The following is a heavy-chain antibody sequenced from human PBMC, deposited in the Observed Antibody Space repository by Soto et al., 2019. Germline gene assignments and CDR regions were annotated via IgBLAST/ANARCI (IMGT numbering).Heavy chain of an antibody. CDR1: GPTFIAYY. Sequence: QLVQSGAEVKKPGASVKVSCKTSGPTFIAYYIHWVRQAPGQGLEWMGWIDPKSGGTTYEQKFLGRVTMTRDTSINTAYMELNTLTSDDTALYYCARGPDDSDVPRWDYWGQGTLVTVSS. V-gene: IGHV1-2*02. CDR3: ARGPDDSDVPRWDY. D-gene: IGHD4-17*01. J-gene: IGHJ4*02. CDR2: IDPKSGGT.